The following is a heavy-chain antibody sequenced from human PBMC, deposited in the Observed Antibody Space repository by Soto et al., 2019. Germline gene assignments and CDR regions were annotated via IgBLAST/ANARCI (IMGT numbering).Heavy chain of an antibody. V-gene: IGHV3-48*02. Sequence: EVQLVESGGGLGQPGGSLRLSCASSGFSFSAFSMNWVRQAPGKGLKWVSYISSSSSTIYYADSVQGRFTISRDNAKNSLYLQMNSLRDEDTAVYYCAREGGRHCSPTRCYNAFDIWGQGTMVTVSS. CDR1: GFSFSAFS. CDR2: ISSSSSTI. D-gene: IGHD2-2*02. CDR3: AREGGRHCSPTRCYNAFDI. J-gene: IGHJ3*02.